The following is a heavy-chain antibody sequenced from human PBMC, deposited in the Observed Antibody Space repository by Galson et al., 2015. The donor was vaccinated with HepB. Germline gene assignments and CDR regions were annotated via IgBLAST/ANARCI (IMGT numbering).Heavy chain of an antibody. J-gene: IGHJ4*02. CDR1: GFTFSRYS. D-gene: IGHD4/OR15-4a*01. Sequence: SLRLSCAASGFTFSRYSMNWVRQAPGKGLEWVSYIRSSSSTIYYADSVKGRFTISRDNAKNSLYLQMNSLRDDDTAVYYCARDDGVLTMTGMVLGPFDHWGQGTLVTVSS. V-gene: IGHV3-48*02. CDR3: ARDDGVLTMTGMVLGPFDH. CDR2: IRSSSSTI.